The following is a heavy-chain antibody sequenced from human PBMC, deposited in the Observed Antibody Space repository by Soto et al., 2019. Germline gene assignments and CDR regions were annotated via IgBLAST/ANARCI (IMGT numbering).Heavy chain of an antibody. V-gene: IGHV4-39*01. Sequence: QMQLQESGPGLVKPSETLSLTCTVSGGSISSSSYYWGWIRQPPGKGREWIGSIYYSGSTYYNPSLKSRVTISVDTSKNQFSLKLSSVTAADTAVYYCASWFGELLSVYWGQGTLVTVSS. D-gene: IGHD3-10*01. CDR2: IYYSGST. CDR3: ASWFGELLSVY. J-gene: IGHJ4*02. CDR1: GGSISSSSYY.